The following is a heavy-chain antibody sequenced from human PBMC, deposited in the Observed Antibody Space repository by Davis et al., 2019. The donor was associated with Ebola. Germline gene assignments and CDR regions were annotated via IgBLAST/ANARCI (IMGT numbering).Heavy chain of an antibody. CDR1: GGSISSSAYY. J-gene: IGHJ4*02. D-gene: IGHD3-16*01. CDR3: ARGDAWDLDY. V-gene: IGHV4-39*07. CDR2: INHSGST. Sequence: MPSETLSLTCTVSGGSISSSAYYWSWIRQPPGKGLEWIGEINHSGSTNYNPSLKSRVTISVDTSKNQFSLRLRSVTTADTAVYYCARGDAWDLDYWGQGSLVTVSS.